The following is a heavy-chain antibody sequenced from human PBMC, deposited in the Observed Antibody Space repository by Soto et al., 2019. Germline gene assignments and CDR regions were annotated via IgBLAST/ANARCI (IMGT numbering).Heavy chain of an antibody. J-gene: IGHJ4*02. D-gene: IGHD2-15*01. CDR1: GFTFSNFA. CDR3: ANSPIPPFVRSGLDQIDY. V-gene: IGHV3-30*18. Sequence: GGSLRLACGASGFTFSNFAMHWVRQAPGKGLEWVATISYDGNSKFYADSLKGRFTISRDNSKNTLYLQMNSLRAEDTAVYYCANSPIPPFVRSGLDQIDYSGQATLVSVSS. CDR2: ISYDGNSK.